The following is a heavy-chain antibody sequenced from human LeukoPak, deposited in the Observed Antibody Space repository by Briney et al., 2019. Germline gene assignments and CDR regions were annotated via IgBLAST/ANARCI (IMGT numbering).Heavy chain of an antibody. CDR3: SRLDMVAILLDY. J-gene: IGHJ4*02. CDR2: IYYSGSA. D-gene: IGHD5-12*01. Sequence: SETLSLTCTVSAPSITSYYSGWIRHPPGEGLEWIGYIYYSGSANYNPCLKSRVTISVDTYKNQFSLKLNSVTAADTAVYNCSRLDMVAILLDYWGRGTLVTVSS. V-gene: IGHV4-59*01. CDR1: APSITSYY.